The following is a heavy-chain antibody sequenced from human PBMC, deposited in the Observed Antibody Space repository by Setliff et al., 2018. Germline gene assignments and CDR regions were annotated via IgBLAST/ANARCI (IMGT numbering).Heavy chain of an antibody. CDR3: TKDLKKWLQFGWYFDL. CDR2: INPNSGGT. D-gene: IGHD5-12*01. J-gene: IGHJ2*01. V-gene: IGHV1-2*02. CDR1: GYNFTGYY. Sequence: ASVKVSCKASGYNFTGYYMYWVRQAPVQGLEWMGWINPNSGGTNYAQKFQGRVSMTRDTSISTAFLELNGLRSDDTAVYYCTKDLKKWLQFGWYFDLWGRGTLVTVSS.